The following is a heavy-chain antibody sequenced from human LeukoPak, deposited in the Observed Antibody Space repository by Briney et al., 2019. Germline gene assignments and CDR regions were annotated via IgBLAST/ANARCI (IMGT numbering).Heavy chain of an antibody. J-gene: IGHJ4*02. CDR2: IYYTGRT. CDR3: ATQVAGGPLDY. D-gene: IGHD6-19*01. Sequence: PSETLSLTCTVSGGSISSTTYYWAWIRQRPGKGLEWIGSIYYTGRTHYIPSLKSRVTISLDTSKNQFSLSLSSVTAADTAVYYCATQVAGGPLDYWGQGTLVTVSS. V-gene: IGHV4-39*01. CDR1: GGSISSTTYY.